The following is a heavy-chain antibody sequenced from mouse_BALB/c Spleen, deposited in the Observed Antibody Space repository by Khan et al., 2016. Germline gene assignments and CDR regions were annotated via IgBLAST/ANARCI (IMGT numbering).Heavy chain of an antibody. Sequence: QVQLKESGPGLVASSQSLSITCTVSGFSLTSYGIHWVRQPPGKGLEWLGVIWAGGGTNYDSALMSRLSINKDNSKSQVFLKMNSLQTDDTAMYYCVSELGWFAYWGQGTLVTVSA. CDR2: IWAGGGT. CDR1: GFSLTSYG. J-gene: IGHJ3*01. D-gene: IGHD4-1*01. CDR3: VSELGWFAY. V-gene: IGHV2-9*02.